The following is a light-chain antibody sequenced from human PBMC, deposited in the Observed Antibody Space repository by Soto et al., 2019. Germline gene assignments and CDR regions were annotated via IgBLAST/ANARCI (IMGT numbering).Light chain of an antibody. CDR3: QQYGNSPPRT. V-gene: IGKV3-20*01. CDR2: GAS. CDR1: QSVSSDF. J-gene: IGKJ1*01. Sequence: EIVLTQSPGILSLSPGERATLSCRASQSVSSDFLAWYQQKPGQAPRLLIYGASTRATDVPDRFSGRGSGADFTLTISRLEPEDFAVYYCQQYGNSPPRTFGQGTKVE.